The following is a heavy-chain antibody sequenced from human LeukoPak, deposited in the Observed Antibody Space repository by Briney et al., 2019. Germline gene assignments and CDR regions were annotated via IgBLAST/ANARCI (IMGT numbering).Heavy chain of an antibody. Sequence: GASVKVSCKASGYTFTSYDINWVRQATGQGLEWMGWMNPNSGNTGYAQKFQGRVTITRNTSISTAYMELSRLRSDDTAVYYCARGWGIFTAMATAPIDYWGQGNLVTGSS. CDR3: ARGWGIFTAMATAPIDY. D-gene: IGHD5-18*01. J-gene: IGHJ4*02. CDR1: GYTFTSYD. V-gene: IGHV1-8*03. CDR2: MNPNSGNT.